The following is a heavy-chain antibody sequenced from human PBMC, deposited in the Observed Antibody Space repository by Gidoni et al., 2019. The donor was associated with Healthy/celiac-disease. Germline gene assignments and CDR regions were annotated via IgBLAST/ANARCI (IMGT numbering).Heavy chain of an antibody. D-gene: IGHD6-13*01. CDR1: GYTFTGYY. Sequence: QVQLVQSGAEVKKPGASVKVSCKASGYTFTGYYMHWVREAPGQGLEWMGWINPNSGGTNYAQKLQGRVTMTRDTSISTAYMELSRLRSDDTAVYYCARDLWGRIAEDYWGQGTLVTVSS. CDR3: ARDLWGRIAEDY. J-gene: IGHJ4*02. V-gene: IGHV1-2*02. CDR2: INPNSGGT.